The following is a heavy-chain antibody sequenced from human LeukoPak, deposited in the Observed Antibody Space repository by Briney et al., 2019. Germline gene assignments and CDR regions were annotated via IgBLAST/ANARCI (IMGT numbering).Heavy chain of an antibody. D-gene: IGHD1-1*01. CDR3: ARVRVGGTNYFDS. CDR1: RFMFTSHW. CDR2: INYDGSEK. V-gene: IGHV3-7*04. J-gene: IGHJ4*02. Sequence: GGSLRLSCAASRFMFTSHWMSWVRQAPGEGLEWVANINYDGSEKYYIDSVKGRFTISRDNAKNSLYLQMFSLRAEDTAVYFCARVRVGGTNYFDSWGQGTLVTVSS.